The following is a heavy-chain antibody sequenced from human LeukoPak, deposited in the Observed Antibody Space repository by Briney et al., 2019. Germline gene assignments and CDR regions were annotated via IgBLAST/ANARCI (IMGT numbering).Heavy chain of an antibody. V-gene: IGHV1-8*01. CDR3: ARVDYYDSSGQGSAFDI. J-gene: IGHJ3*02. CDR1: GYTFTSYD. Sequence: ASVKVSCKASGYTFTSYDINWVRQATGQGLEWMGWMNPNSGNTGYAQKFQGRVTMTRNTSISTAYMELRSLRSDDTAVYYCARVDYYDSSGQGSAFDIWGQGTMVTVSS. CDR2: MNPNSGNT. D-gene: IGHD3-22*01.